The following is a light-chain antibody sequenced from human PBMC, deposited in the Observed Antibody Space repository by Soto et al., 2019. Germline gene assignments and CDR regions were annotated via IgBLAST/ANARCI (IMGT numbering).Light chain of an antibody. CDR3: QSFDSSLSGVL. V-gene: IGLV1-40*01. J-gene: IGLJ2*01. Sequence: QSVLTQPPSVSGAPGQRVTISCTGSGSNIGAGYDVHWYQHLPGTAPKLLIFGNNDRPSGVPDRFSGSRSGTSASLAITGLKAEDEADYYCQSFDSSLSGVLFGGGTQLTVL. CDR1: GSNIGAGYD. CDR2: GNN.